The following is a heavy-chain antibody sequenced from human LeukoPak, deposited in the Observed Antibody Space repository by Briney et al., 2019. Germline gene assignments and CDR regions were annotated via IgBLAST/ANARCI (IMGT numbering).Heavy chain of an antibody. CDR3: TRDSGTYNWFDP. D-gene: IGHD1-26*01. J-gene: IGHJ5*02. Sequence: GSLRLSCAASGFTFSGSAIHWVRQSSGKGLEWVGQIDKKDKGYATATAYAASVKGRFTISRDDSINTAYLQMKSLKTEDTALYYCTRDSGTYNWFDPWGQGTLVTVSS. CDR1: GFTFSGSA. V-gene: IGHV3-73*01. CDR2: IDKKDKGYATAT.